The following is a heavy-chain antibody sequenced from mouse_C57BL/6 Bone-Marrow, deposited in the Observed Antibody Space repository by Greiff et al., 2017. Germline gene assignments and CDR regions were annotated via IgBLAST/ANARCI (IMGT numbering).Heavy chain of an antibody. J-gene: IGHJ2*01. CDR2: IYPGDGDT. V-gene: IGHV1-80*01. CDR3: ARSWAYYSNHY. D-gene: IGHD2-5*01. CDR1: GYAFSSYW. Sequence: VQLQQSGAELVKPGASVKISCKASGYAFSSYWMNWVKQRPGKGLEWIGQIYPGDGDTNYNGKFKGKATLTADKSSSTAYMQLSSLTSEDSAVYFCARSWAYYSNHYWGQGTTLTVSS.